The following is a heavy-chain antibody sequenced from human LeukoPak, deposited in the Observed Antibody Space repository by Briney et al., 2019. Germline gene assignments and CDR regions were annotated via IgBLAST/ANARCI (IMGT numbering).Heavy chain of an antibody. V-gene: IGHV4-39*01. Sequence: SETLSLTCAVYGGSFSGYYWGWIRQPPGKGLEWIGSLYYSGSAYYNPSLKSRVTISVDASKNQFSLKLSSVTAADTGVYYCARTYDYIWGSFRSHSFDSWGQGTLVTVSS. CDR1: GGSFSGYY. D-gene: IGHD3-16*02. CDR2: LYYSGSA. J-gene: IGHJ4*02. CDR3: ARTYDYIWGSFRSHSFDS.